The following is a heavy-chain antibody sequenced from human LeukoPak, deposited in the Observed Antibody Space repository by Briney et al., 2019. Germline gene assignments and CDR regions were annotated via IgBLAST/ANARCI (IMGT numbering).Heavy chain of an antibody. CDR3: ARDSQENSSGWYGGFDY. CDR1: GFTFSSYA. J-gene: IGHJ4*02. D-gene: IGHD6-19*01. Sequence: GGSLRLSCAASGFTFSSYAMHWVRQAPGEGLEWVAVISYDGSNKYYADSVKGRFTISRDNSKNTLYLQMNSLRAEDTAVYYCARDSQENSSGWYGGFDYWGQGTLVTVSS. CDR2: ISYDGSNK. V-gene: IGHV3-30-3*01.